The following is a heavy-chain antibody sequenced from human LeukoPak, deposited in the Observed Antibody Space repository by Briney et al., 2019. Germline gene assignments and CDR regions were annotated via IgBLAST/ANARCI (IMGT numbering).Heavy chain of an antibody. D-gene: IGHD5-18*01. V-gene: IGHV1-2*02. CDR2: INPNSGGT. Sequence: GASVKVSCKASGYTFTCYYMHWVRQAPGQGLEWMGWINPNSGGTNYAQKFQGRVTMTRDTSISTAYMELSRLRSDDTAVYYCARDTRIQLWLLVYWGQGTPVTVSS. CDR3: ARDTRIQLWLLVY. J-gene: IGHJ4*02. CDR1: GYTFTCYY.